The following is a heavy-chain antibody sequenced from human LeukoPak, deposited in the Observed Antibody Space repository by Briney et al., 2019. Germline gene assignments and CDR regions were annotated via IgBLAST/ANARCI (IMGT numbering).Heavy chain of an antibody. V-gene: IGHV3-7*03. J-gene: IGHJ5*02. CDR3: ARGARSNWNWWPTFDP. Sequence: GGSLRLSCAASGFSLSNYWMNWVRQAPGKGLEWVANIKQDGSEKNYVDSVKGRFSISRDNAKNSLYLQMNSLRAEDTAVYYCARGARSNWNWWPTFDPWGQGTLVTVSS. CDR1: GFSLSNYW. D-gene: IGHD1-7*01. CDR2: IKQDGSEK.